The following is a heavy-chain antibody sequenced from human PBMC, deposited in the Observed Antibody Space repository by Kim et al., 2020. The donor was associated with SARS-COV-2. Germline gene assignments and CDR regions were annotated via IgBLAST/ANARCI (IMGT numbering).Heavy chain of an antibody. V-gene: IGHV3-23*01. D-gene: IGHD7-27*01. CDR3: AKQWNWGPVLDAFDI. J-gene: IGHJ3*02. Sequence: DSVKGRFTISRDNSKNTLYLQMNSLRAEDTAVYYCAKQWNWGPVLDAFDIWGQGTMVTVSS.